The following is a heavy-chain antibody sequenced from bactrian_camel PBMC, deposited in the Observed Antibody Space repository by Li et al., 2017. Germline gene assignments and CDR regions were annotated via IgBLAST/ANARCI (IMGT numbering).Heavy chain of an antibody. CDR3: VKPNPDARGGFDP. V-gene: IGHV3S40*01. D-gene: IGHD1*01. CDR1: GFTLSNND. CDR2: SSSGALSL. J-gene: IGHJ6*01. Sequence: QLVESGGGLVQPGGSLRLSCVASGFTLSNNDMSWVRQAPGKGLEWVSSSSSGALSLVYADSVKGRFTISRDNAKNTVYLLMNSLKPEDTAVYYCVKPNPDARGGFDPWGQGTRVTVS.